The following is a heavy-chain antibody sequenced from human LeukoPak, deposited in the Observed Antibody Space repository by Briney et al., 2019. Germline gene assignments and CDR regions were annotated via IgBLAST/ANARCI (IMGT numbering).Heavy chain of an antibody. CDR3: ARHIGLVAPDGFDI. V-gene: IGHV4-39*01. J-gene: IGHJ3*02. CDR1: GGSISSSSYF. CDR2: IFYSGST. Sequence: SGTLSLTCTVSGGSISSSSYFWGWIRQPPGKGLEWIGSIFYSGSTYYNPSLNSRVTISIDTSKNQFSLRLSSVTAADTAVYYCARHIGLVAPDGFDIWGQGTMVTVSS. D-gene: IGHD2-8*02.